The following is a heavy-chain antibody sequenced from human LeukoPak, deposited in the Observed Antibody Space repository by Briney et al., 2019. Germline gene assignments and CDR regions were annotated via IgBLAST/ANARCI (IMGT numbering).Heavy chain of an antibody. CDR2: IYYSGST. CDR3: ARGGSSWPNYYYYYYMDV. D-gene: IGHD6-13*01. Sequence: SETLSLTCTGSGCSISSYYWSWIRQPPGKGLEWIGYIYYSGSTNYNPSLKSRVTISVDTSKNQFSLKLSSVTAADTAVYYCARGGSSWPNYYYYYYMDVWGKGTTVTVSS. CDR1: GCSISSYY. J-gene: IGHJ6*03. V-gene: IGHV4-59*01.